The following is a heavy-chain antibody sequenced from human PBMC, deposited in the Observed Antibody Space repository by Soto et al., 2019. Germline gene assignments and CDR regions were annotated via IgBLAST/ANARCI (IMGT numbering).Heavy chain of an antibody. CDR3: AKSRVIVVVVAATFNWFDP. V-gene: IGHV3-23*04. D-gene: IGHD2-15*01. CDR2: ISGSGGST. CDR1: GFTFSSYA. J-gene: IGHJ5*02. Sequence: VESGGGLVQPGGSLRLSCAASGFTFSSYAMSWVRQAPGKGLEWVSAISGSGGSTYYADSVKGRFTISRDNSKNTLYLQMNSLRAEDTAVYYCAKSRVIVVVVAATFNWFDPWGQGTLVTVSS.